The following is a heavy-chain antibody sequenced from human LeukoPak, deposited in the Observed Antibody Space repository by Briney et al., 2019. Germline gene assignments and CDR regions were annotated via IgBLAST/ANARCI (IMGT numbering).Heavy chain of an antibody. Sequence: PSETLSLTCTVSGGSISRGGYYWSWIRPHPGKALEWIGYIYYSGSTYYNPSLKSRVTISVDTSKNQFSLKLSSVTAADTAVYYCARNTFWSGYYDYYYYIDVWGKGTTVTVSS. CDR3: ARNTFWSGYYDYYYYIDV. J-gene: IGHJ6*03. V-gene: IGHV4-31*03. CDR1: GGSISRGGYY. D-gene: IGHD3-3*01. CDR2: IYYSGST.